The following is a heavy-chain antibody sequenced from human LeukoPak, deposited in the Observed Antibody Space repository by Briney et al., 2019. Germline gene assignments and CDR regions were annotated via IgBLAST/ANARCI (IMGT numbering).Heavy chain of an antibody. CDR3: ARPSSRDAFDI. J-gene: IGHJ3*02. Sequence: GGSPRLSCAASGFTFSDYYMSWIRQAPGKGLEWVSYISSSGSTIYYADSVKGRFTISRDNAKNSLYLQMNSLRAEDTAVYYCARPSSRDAFDIWGQGTMVTVSS. CDR2: ISSSGSTI. CDR1: GFTFSDYY. V-gene: IGHV3-11*01.